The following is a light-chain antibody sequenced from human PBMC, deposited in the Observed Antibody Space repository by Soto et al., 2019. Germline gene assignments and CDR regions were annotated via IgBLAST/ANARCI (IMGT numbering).Light chain of an antibody. Sequence: DIQMTQSPSSLSASVGDRVTITCRASQVISNNLDWYQQKPGKAPKRLIHAASSFQSGVPSRFSVSGSGREFTLTISSLQPEDFATYYSLQYNTYPFTLGPGTPVDIK. CDR3: LQYNTYPFT. J-gene: IGKJ3*01. CDR1: QVISNN. CDR2: AAS. V-gene: IGKV1-17*01.